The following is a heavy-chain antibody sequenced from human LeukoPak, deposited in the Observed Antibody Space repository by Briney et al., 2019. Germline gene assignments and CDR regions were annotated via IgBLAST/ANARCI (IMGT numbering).Heavy chain of an antibody. CDR3: ARNFIVVADNYFDY. Sequence: SETLSLTCTVSGGSISSSSYYWGWIRQPPGKGLEWIGSIYYSGSTYYNPSLKSRVTISVDTSKNQFSLKLSSVTAADTAVYYCARNFIVVADNYFDYWGQGTLVTVSS. CDR1: GGSISSSSYY. V-gene: IGHV4-39*07. CDR2: IYYSGST. J-gene: IGHJ4*02. D-gene: IGHD2-2*01.